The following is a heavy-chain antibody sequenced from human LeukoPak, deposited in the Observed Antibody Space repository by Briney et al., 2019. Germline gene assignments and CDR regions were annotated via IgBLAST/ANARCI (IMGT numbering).Heavy chain of an antibody. V-gene: IGHV3-7*01. J-gene: IGHJ6*03. CDR2: IKEDGSEK. Sequence: PGGSLRLSCAASGFIFNKSWMTWVRQAPGKGLEWVANIKEDGSEKFYAQSVKGRFTISRDNAKNSLYLQMNGLRAEDTAVYYCARGFGQYYYYYMDVWGKGTTVTVSS. D-gene: IGHD3-10*01. CDR1: GFIFNKSW. CDR3: ARGFGQYYYYYMDV.